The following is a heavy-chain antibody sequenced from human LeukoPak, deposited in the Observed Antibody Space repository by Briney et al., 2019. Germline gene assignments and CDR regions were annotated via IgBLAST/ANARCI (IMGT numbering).Heavy chain of an antibody. V-gene: IGHV3-30*18. CDR1: GFTFSSYG. CDR3: AKGNSYDILTGYYWPSLDY. Sequence: GGSLRLSCAASGFTFSSYGMHWVRQAPGKGLEWVAVISYDGSNKYYADSVKGRFTISRDNSKNTLYLQMNSLRAEDTAVYYCAKGNSYDILTGYYWPSLDYWGQGTLVTVSS. CDR2: ISYDGSNK. D-gene: IGHD3-9*01. J-gene: IGHJ4*02.